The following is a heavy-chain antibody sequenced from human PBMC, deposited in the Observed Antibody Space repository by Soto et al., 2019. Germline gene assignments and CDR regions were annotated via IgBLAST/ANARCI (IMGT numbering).Heavy chain of an antibody. CDR3: ASDFTYGDYVGY. CDR2: IYYSGST. CDR1: GGSISSSSYY. V-gene: IGHV4-39*01. D-gene: IGHD4-17*01. J-gene: IGHJ4*02. Sequence: TSETLSLTCTVSGGSISSSSYYWGWIRQPPGKGLEWIGSIYYSGSTYYNPSLKSRVTISVDTSKNQFSLKLSSVTAADTAVYHCASDFTYGDYVGYWGQGTLVTVSS.